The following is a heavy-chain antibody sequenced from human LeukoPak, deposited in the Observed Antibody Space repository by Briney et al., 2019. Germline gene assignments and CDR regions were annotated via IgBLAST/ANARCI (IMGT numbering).Heavy chain of an antibody. CDR3: AREWNYYGSGIMDV. D-gene: IGHD3-10*01. Sequence: QPGGSLRLSCAASGFTLSSYWMSWVRQAPGKGLEWVANIKQDGGEKYYVGSVKGRFTVSRDNAKNSLYLQMNSLRAEDTAVYYCAREWNYYGSGIMDVWGKGTTVTVSS. CDR2: IKQDGGEK. V-gene: IGHV3-7*01. CDR1: GFTLSSYW. J-gene: IGHJ6*04.